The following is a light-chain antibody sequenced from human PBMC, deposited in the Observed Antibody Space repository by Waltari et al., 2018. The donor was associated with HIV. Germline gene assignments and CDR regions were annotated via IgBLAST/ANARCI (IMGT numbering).Light chain of an antibody. V-gene: IGKV4-1*01. J-gene: IGKJ2*01. CDR1: QSVLYSSHNKNY. CDR3: QQYYSTPYT. CDR2: WAS. Sequence: DIVMTQSPDSLAVSLGERATINCKSSQSVLYSSHNKNYLAWYQQKPGQPPKLLIYWASTRESGVPDRFSGSGSGTDFTLTISSLQADDVAVYYCQQYYSTPYTFGQGTKLEIK.